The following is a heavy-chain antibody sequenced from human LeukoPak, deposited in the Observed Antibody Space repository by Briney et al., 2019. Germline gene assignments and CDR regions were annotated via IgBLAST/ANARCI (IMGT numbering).Heavy chain of an antibody. CDR3: VRNFDY. J-gene: IGHJ4*02. CDR1: GFTFSNYW. CDR2: IKQDGSER. V-gene: IGHV3-7*01. Sequence: GGSLRLSCAASGFTFSNYWMHWVRQAPGKGLEWVANIKQDGSERYYVDSVKGRFTIARDNAKNSFYLQMNSLRAEDTAVYYCVRNFDYWGQGTLVTVSS.